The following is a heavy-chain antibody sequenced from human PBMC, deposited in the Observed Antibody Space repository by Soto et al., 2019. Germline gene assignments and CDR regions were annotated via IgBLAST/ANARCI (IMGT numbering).Heavy chain of an antibody. CDR1: GGTFSSYA. CDR2: IIPIFGTA. V-gene: IGHV1-69*01. Sequence: QVQLVQSGAEVKKPGSSVKVSCKASGGTFSSYAISWVRQAPGQGLEWMGGIIPIFGTANYAQKFQGRVTITADESTRTAYMELSSLRSEDTAVYYCARASTMIVVGQSWYFDLWGRVTLVTVSS. J-gene: IGHJ2*01. CDR3: ARASTMIVVGQSWYFDL. D-gene: IGHD3-22*01.